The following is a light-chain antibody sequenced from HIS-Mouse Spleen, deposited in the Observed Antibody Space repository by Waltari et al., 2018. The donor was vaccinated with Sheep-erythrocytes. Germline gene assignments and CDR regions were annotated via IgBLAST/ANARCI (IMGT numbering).Light chain of an antibody. CDR3: QQANSVPIT. CDR2: AAS. J-gene: IGKJ5*01. Sequence: DIQMTQSPSSLSVSVGDRGHIPWRASQGISSWLAWYQQKPGKAPNLLIYAASSLQSGVPSRFSGSGSGTDFTLTISSLQPEDFATYYCQQANSVPITFGQGTRLEIK. CDR1: QGISSW. V-gene: IGKV1-12*01.